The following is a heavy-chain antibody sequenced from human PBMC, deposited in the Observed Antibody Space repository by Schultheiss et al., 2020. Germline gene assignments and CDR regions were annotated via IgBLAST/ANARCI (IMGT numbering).Heavy chain of an antibody. CDR1: GFTFSDYY. D-gene: IGHD3-9*01. V-gene: IGHV3-11*06. Sequence: WGSLRLSCAASGFTFSDYYMSWIRQAPGKGLEWVSYISSSSSYTNYADSVKGRFTISRDNSKNTLYLQMNSLRAEDTAVYYCAKCPNYDILTGYYINWGQGTLVTVSS. J-gene: IGHJ4*02. CDR3: AKCPNYDILTGYYIN. CDR2: ISSSSSYT.